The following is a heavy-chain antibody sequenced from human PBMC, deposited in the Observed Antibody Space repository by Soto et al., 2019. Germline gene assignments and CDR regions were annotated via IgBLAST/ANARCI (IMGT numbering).Heavy chain of an antibody. CDR3: ARSLIWGLDYYGTDV. CDR1: GGSISSSSYY. Sequence: ASETLSLTCTVSGGSISSSSYYWGWIRQPPGKGLEWIGSIYYSGNTYYNPSLKSRVTISVDTSKNQFSLKLRSVTAADTAVYYCARSLIWGLDYYGTDVWGQGTTVTVSS. J-gene: IGHJ6*02. CDR2: IYYSGNT. D-gene: IGHD3-16*01. V-gene: IGHV4-39*01.